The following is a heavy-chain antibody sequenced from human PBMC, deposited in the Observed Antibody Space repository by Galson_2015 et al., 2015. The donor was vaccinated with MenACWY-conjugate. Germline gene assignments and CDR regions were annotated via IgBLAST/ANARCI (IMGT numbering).Heavy chain of an antibody. CDR2: ISSTGSYI. V-gene: IGHV3-21*01. CDR1: GFTFSNYN. CDR3: AKGTTASRPNWFDP. Sequence: FLRLSCAASGFTFSNYNMNWVRQTPGKGLEWVSCISSTGSYIYYADSLKGRFTISRDNAKNSLYLQMNSLTSEDTAVYYCAKGTTASRPNWFDPWGQGTLVTVSS. D-gene: IGHD6-6*01. J-gene: IGHJ5*02.